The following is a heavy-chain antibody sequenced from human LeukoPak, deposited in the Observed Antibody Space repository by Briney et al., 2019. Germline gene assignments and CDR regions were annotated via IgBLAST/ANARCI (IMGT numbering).Heavy chain of an antibody. CDR3: ARDLVTVTKGFDI. CDR1: GDSFSSHY. CDR2: ISYIGTT. Sequence: SETLSLTCAVSGDSFSSHYWTWIRQPPGRGLEWIGYISYIGTTNYNPSLKSRVTISIDTSKNQFSLKLSSVTTTDTAVYYCARDLVTVTKGFDIWGLGTMVSVSS. J-gene: IGHJ3*02. D-gene: IGHD4-17*01. V-gene: IGHV4-59*11.